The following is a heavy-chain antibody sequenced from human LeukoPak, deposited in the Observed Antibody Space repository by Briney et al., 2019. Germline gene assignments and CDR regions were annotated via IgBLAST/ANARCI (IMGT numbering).Heavy chain of an antibody. CDR2: ISACNDNR. V-gene: IGHV1-18*01. CDR1: GYTFADYG. Sequence: ASVKVSCRASGYTFADYGISWVRQAPGQGLEWMGWISACNDNRKYALKFQGRVSMTTDTSTNTAYMEVRSLRSDDTAVYYCAKANWNDVLVFWRSDSFDVWGQGTMVTVSS. CDR3: AKANWNDVLVFWRSDSFDV. D-gene: IGHD1-1*01. J-gene: IGHJ3*01.